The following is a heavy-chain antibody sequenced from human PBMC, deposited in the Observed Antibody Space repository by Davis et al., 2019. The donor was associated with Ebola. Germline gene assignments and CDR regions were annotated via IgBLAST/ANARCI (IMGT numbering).Heavy chain of an antibody. Sequence: SVKVSCKASGGTFSSYTISWVRQAPGQGLEWMGRIIPILGIANYAQKFQGRVTITADKSTSTAYMELSSLRSEDTAVYYCARDLTGYTATWGGDWFDPWGQGTLVTVSS. V-gene: IGHV1-69*04. CDR3: ARDLTGYTATWGGDWFDP. CDR1: GGTFSSYT. CDR2: IIPILGIA. J-gene: IGHJ5*02. D-gene: IGHD5-18*01.